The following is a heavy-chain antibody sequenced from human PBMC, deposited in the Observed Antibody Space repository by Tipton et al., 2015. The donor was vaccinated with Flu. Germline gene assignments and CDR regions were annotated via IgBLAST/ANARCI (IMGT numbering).Heavy chain of an antibody. CDR3: ARGDGYIPY. Sequence: LRLSCTVSGYSISSGFYWGWIRQPPGKGLEWIGNIYRSGSTFYNPSLKSRVTISVDTSKNQFSLKLSSVTAADTAVYYCARGDGYIPYWGQGTLVTVSS. V-gene: IGHV4-38-2*02. CDR2: IYRSGST. CDR1: GYSISSGFY. D-gene: IGHD5-24*01. J-gene: IGHJ4*02.